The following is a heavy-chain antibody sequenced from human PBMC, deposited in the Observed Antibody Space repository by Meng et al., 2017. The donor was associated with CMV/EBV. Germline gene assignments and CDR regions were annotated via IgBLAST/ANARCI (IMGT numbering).Heavy chain of an antibody. Sequence: GESLKISCAASGFTFSSYAMRWVRQAPGTGLEWVSVIYCGGSSTYYADSVKGRFTISRDNSKNTLYLQMNSLRAEVTAVYYCAKFEYQLLRYYYYYYYGMDVWGQGTTVTVSS. CDR1: GFTFSSYA. V-gene: IGHV3-23*03. CDR2: IYCGGSST. D-gene: IGHD2-2*01. CDR3: AKFEYQLLRYYYYYYYGMDV. J-gene: IGHJ6*02.